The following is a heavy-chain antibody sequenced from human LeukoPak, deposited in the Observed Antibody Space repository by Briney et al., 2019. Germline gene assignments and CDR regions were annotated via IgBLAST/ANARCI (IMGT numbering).Heavy chain of an antibody. CDR3: ARAETYSSGWYDPFFDY. V-gene: IGHV4-38-2*02. J-gene: IGHJ4*02. Sequence: SETLSLTCTVSGGSISSGYHWGWIRRPPGKGLEWIGSIYHSGNSYYNPSLKSRVTISVDTSKNQFSLKLRSVTAADTAVYHCARAETYSSGWYDPFFDYWGQGTLVTVST. CDR1: GGSISSGYH. D-gene: IGHD6-19*01. CDR2: IYHSGNS.